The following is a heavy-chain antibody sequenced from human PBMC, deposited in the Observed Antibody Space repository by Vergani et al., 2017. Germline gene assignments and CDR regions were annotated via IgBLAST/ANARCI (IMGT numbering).Heavy chain of an antibody. CDR1: GGTFSSYA. D-gene: IGHD2-2*02. V-gene: IGHV1-69*12. CDR2: IIPIFGTA. J-gene: IGHJ6*02. CDR3: ARARYCSSTSCYTDYYYGMDV. Sequence: QVQLVQSGAEVKKPGSSVKVSCKASGGTFSSYAISWVRQAPGQGLEWMGGIIPIFGTANYAQKFQGRVTITADESTSTAYMELSSLRSEDTAVYYCARARYCSSTSCYTDYYYGMDVWGQGTTVTVSS.